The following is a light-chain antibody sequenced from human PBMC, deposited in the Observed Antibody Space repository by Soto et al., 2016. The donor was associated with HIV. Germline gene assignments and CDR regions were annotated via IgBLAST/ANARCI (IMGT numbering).Light chain of an antibody. CDR2: DDS. CDR3: QVWDSSSDHRVV. CDR1: NIGTKS. V-gene: IGLV3-21*03. Sequence: SYVLTQSPSVSVAPGKTARITCGGNNIGTKSVHWYQQRPGQAPVLVVHDDSDRPSGIPERFSGSNSGNTATLSISRVEAGDEADYYCQVWDSSSDHRVVFGGGTKLTVV. J-gene: IGLJ2*01.